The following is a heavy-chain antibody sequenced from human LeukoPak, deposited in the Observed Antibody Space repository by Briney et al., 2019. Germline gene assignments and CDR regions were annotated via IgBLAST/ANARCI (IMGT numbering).Heavy chain of an antibody. CDR1: GGSFSGYY. J-gene: IGHJ6*03. D-gene: IGHD3-16*01. CDR2: INHSGST. Sequence: KPSETLSLTCAVYGGSFSGYYWSWIRQPPGKGLEWIGEINHSGSTNYNPSLKSRVTISVDTSKNQFSLKLSSVTAADTAVYYCARLGEDRADYYMDVWGKGTTVTVSS. CDR3: ARLGEDRADYYMDV. V-gene: IGHV4-34*01.